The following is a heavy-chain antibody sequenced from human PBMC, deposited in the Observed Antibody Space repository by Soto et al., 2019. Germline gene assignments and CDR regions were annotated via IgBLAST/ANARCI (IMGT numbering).Heavy chain of an antibody. CDR2: GGSGGST. D-gene: IGHD3-16*01. Sequence: DVQLLESGGGSVQRGGSLRLSCAASGFTFSTYGMTWVRQAPGKGLEWVSYGGSGGSTYYADSVKGRFTISRDNSKNALYLQMYSLRAEDTAVYYCVKFRGRAYHYYYMDVWGNGTTVTVSS. J-gene: IGHJ6*03. CDR1: GFTFSTYG. V-gene: IGHV3-23*01. CDR3: VKFRGRAYHYYYMDV.